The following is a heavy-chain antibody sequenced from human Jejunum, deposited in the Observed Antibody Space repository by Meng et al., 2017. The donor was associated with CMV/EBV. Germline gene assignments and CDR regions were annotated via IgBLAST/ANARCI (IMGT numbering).Heavy chain of an antibody. CDR3: ARDSIASALDY. V-gene: IGHV3-48*01. D-gene: IGHD6-13*01. J-gene: IGHJ4*02. Sequence: AASGFSFGVYSMNRVRQAPGKGLEWLAYIDSFSSTMYYIDSIKGRFTISRDNAKNSLYLQMNSLNAEDTAVYYCARDSIASALDYWGQGVLVTVSS. CDR1: GFSFGVYS. CDR2: IDSFSSTM.